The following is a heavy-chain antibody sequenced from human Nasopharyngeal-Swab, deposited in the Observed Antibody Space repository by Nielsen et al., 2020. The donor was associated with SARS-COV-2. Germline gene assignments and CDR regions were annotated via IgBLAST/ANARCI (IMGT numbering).Heavy chain of an antibody. J-gene: IGHJ4*02. V-gene: IGHV1-69*10. Sequence: SVKVSCKTSGDTFTNFAIIWVRQAPGQGLEWMGGIVPALGLPNYAQKFRGRLTISADRSTTTSYLELSSLRFEDTAIYYCAREGEYGAYDAPDYWGQGTLVTVSS. D-gene: IGHD5-12*01. CDR3: AREGEYGAYDAPDY. CDR2: IVPALGLP. CDR1: GDTFTNFA.